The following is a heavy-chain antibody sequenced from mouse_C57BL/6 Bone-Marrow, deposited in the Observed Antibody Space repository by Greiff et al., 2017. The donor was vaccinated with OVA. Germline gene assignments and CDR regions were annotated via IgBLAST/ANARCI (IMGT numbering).Heavy chain of an antibody. CDR3: ARVAITTVGHIDY. Sequence: QVQLKQPGAELVKPGASVKMSCKASGYTFTSYWITWVKQRPGQGLEWIGDIYPGSGSTNYNEKFKSKATLTVDTSSSTAYMQLSSLTSEDSAVYYCARVAITTVGHIDYWGQGTTLTVSS. CDR2: IYPGSGST. J-gene: IGHJ2*01. D-gene: IGHD1-1*01. CDR1: GYTFTSYW. V-gene: IGHV1-55*01.